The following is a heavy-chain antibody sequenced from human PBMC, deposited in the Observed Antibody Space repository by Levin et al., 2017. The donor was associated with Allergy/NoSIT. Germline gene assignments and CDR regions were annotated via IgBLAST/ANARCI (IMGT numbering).Heavy chain of an antibody. CDR3: ARGRIDYFDSSAYYYDAFDI. Sequence: LSLTCAASGFTFSNYCMTWVRQAPGKGLEWLSYISSSSKTIYYANSVKGRFTISRDNAKNSLYLHLNSLRAEDTAVYFCARGRIDYFDSSAYYYDAFDIWGQGTMVTVSS. J-gene: IGHJ3*02. CDR2: ISSSSKTI. CDR1: GFTFSNYC. D-gene: IGHD3-22*01. V-gene: IGHV3-48*01.